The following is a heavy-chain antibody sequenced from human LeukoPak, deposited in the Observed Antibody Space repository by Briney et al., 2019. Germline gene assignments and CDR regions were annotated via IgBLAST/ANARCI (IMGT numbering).Heavy chain of an antibody. CDR3: ARDHAGPPYSYSSLSVPSFDY. Sequence: SETLSLTCTVSGGSISSSSYYWGWIRQPPGKGLEWIGSIYYSGSTYYNPSLKSRVTISVDASKNQFSLKLSSVTAADTAVYYCARDHAGPPYSYSSLSVPSFDYWGQGTLVTVSS. CDR1: GGSISSSSYY. V-gene: IGHV4-39*07. D-gene: IGHD2-21*01. J-gene: IGHJ4*02. CDR2: IYYSGST.